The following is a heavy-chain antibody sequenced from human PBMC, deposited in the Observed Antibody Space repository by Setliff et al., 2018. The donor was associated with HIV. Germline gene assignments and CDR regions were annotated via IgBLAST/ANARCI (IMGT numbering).Heavy chain of an antibody. CDR2: NSAYNDKT. Sequence: ASVKVSCKASGYSFTSYGFSWVRQAPGQGLEWMGWNSAYNDKTNYAQKFQGRVTMTTDASTSTAYMEVRSLRSDDTAVYYCARDRLPAEVAVSGDWFDPWGQGTLVTVSS. V-gene: IGHV1-18*01. D-gene: IGHD5-12*01. CDR3: ARDRLPAEVAVSGDWFDP. CDR1: GYSFTSYG. J-gene: IGHJ5*02.